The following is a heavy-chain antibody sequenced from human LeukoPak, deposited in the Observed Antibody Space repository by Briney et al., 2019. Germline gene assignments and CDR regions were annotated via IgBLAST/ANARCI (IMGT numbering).Heavy chain of an antibody. CDR2: INPNSGGT. CDR1: GYTFTGYY. D-gene: IGHD3-10*01. CDR3: ARGPVYYGSGSYYNWFDP. J-gene: IGHJ5*02. Sequence: GASVKVSCKASGYTFTGYYMHWVRQAPGQGLEWMGWINPNSGGTNYAQKFQGRVTMTRDTSISTAYMELSRLRSDDTAVYYCARGPVYYGSGSYYNWFDPRGQGTLVTVSS. V-gene: IGHV1-2*02.